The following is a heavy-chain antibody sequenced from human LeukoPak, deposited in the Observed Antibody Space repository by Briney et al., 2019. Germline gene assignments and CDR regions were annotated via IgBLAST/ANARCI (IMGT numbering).Heavy chain of an antibody. CDR2: ISSNGGST. Sequence: PGGSLRLSCAASGFTFSSYAMHWVRQAPGRGLEYVSAISSNGGSTYYADSVKGRFTISRDNSKNTLYLQMSSLRAEDTAVYYCVKDRQAAAYCGGDCYSGSLGYWGQGTLVTVSS. CDR3: VKDRQAAAYCGGDCYSGSLGY. V-gene: IGHV3-64D*06. CDR1: GFTFSSYA. D-gene: IGHD2-21*02. J-gene: IGHJ4*02.